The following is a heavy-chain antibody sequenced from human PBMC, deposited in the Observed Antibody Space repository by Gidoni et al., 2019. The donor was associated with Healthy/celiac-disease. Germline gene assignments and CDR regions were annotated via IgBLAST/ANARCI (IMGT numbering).Heavy chain of an antibody. J-gene: IGHJ2*01. CDR2: IYYSWST. CDR1: GGSISRSSYY. V-gene: IGHV4-39*01. CDR3: ASTLDYGDYYWYFDL. D-gene: IGHD4-17*01. Sequence: LQLQPSGPGLVKPSETLSLTCTVSGGSISRSSYYWGWISQPPGKGLEWIGSIYYSWSTYYNPSLKSRVTISVDTSKNQFSLKLSSVTAADTVVYYCASTLDYGDYYWYFDLWGRGTLVTVSS.